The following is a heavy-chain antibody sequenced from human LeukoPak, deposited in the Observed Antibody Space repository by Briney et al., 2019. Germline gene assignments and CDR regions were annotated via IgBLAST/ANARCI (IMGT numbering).Heavy chain of an antibody. CDR3: ATGLYGDYLSPPEYYFDY. J-gene: IGHJ4*02. V-gene: IGHV1-24*01. CDR2: FDPEDGET. CDR1: GYTLTELS. Sequence: ASVKVSCKVSGYTLTELSMHWVRQAPGKGLEWMGGFDPEDGETIYAQKFQGRVTMTEDTSTDTAYMELSSLRSEDTAVYYCATGLYGDYLSPPEYYFDYWGQGTLVTVSS. D-gene: IGHD4-17*01.